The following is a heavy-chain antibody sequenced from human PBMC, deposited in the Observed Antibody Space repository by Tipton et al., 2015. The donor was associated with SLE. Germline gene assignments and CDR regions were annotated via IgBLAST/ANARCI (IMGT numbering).Heavy chain of an antibody. D-gene: IGHD4/OR15-4a*01. CDR3: ARASGGVLVHHAFYF. CDR1: GYTFTSYG. Sequence: QPVQSGAEVKKPGASVKVSCKASGYTFTSYGISWVRQAPGQGLEWMGWISAYNGNTDYAQKLQGRVTMTSDTSTSTAYMELRSLRSDDTAVYYCARASGGVLVHHAFYFWCQGPMVTVSS. CDR2: ISAYNGNT. V-gene: IGHV1-18*01. J-gene: IGHJ3*01.